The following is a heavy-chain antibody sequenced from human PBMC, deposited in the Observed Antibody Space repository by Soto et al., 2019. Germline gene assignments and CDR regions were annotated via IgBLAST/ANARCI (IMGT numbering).Heavy chain of an antibody. CDR1: GFTFSSYW. CDR3: ARESDDFWSGYYLNYYYYYMDV. V-gene: IGHV3-7*01. Sequence: GGSLRLSCAASGFTFSSYWMSWVRQAPGKGLEWVANIKQDGSEKYYVDSVKGRFTISRDNAKNSLYLQMNSLRAEDTAVYYCARESDDFWSGYYLNYYYYYMDVWGKGTTVTVSS. J-gene: IGHJ6*03. CDR2: IKQDGSEK. D-gene: IGHD3-3*01.